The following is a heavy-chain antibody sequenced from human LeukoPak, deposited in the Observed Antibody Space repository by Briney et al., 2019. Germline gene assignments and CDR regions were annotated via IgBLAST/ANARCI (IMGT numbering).Heavy chain of an antibody. J-gene: IGHJ4*02. Sequence: SETLSLTCTVSGASVSGSPYYWGWIRQPPGKGLEWIGSIYSSGSTYYNASLQSRVTISIETSKNQISLRLNSVTAADTAVYYCASDSSSWYWSYFDYWGQGTLVTVSS. V-gene: IGHV4-39*07. CDR2: IYSSGST. D-gene: IGHD6-13*01. CDR1: GASVSGSPYY. CDR3: ASDSSSWYWSYFDY.